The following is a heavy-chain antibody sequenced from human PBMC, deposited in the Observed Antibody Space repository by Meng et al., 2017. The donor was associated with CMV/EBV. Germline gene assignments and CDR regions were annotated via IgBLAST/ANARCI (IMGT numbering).Heavy chain of an antibody. J-gene: IGHJ4*02. CDR2: IYWNDDK. CDR1: GFSLSTSGVG. V-gene: IGHV2-5*01. Sequence: SGPTLVKPTQTLKLTCTFSGFSLSTSGVGVGWIRQPPGKALEWLALIYWNDDKRYSPSLKSRLTITKDTSKNQVVLTMTNMDPVDTATYYCAHVMWWSPRADYWGQGTLVTVSS. CDR3: AHVMWWSPRADY. D-gene: IGHD2-21*01.